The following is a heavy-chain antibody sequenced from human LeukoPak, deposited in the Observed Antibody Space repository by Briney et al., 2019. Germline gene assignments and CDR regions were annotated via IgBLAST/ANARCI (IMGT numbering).Heavy chain of an antibody. CDR2: INSDGSWT. V-gene: IGHV3-74*01. Sequence: PGGSLRLSCAASGNYWMHWVRQAPGKGLVWVSHINSDGSWTSYADSVKGRFTISKDNAKNTVYLQMNSLRAEDTAVYYCARVIAMAGGDLDYWGQGTLATVSS. D-gene: IGHD6-19*01. CDR3: ARVIAMAGGDLDY. J-gene: IGHJ4*02. CDR1: GNYW.